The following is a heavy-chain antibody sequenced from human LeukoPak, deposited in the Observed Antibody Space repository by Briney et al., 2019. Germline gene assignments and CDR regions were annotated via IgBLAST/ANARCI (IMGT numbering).Heavy chain of an antibody. V-gene: IGHV3-21*01. D-gene: IGHD4-17*01. Sequence: KPGGSLRLSCVASGFTFSIYNMNWVRQAPGKGLEWVSSISSSSSYIYYADSVKGRFTISRDNAKNSLYLQMNSLRAEDTAVYYCARLTTTVTTPFDYWGQGTLVTVSS. J-gene: IGHJ4*02. CDR1: GFTFSIYN. CDR3: ARLTTTVTTPFDY. CDR2: ISSSSSYI.